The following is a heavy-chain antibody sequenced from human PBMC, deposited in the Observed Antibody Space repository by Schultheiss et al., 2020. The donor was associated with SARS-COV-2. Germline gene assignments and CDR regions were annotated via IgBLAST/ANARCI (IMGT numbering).Heavy chain of an antibody. CDR2: VSWNGSRT. J-gene: IGHJ6*02. CDR1: GFAFSDYY. D-gene: IGHD3-10*01. V-gene: IGHV3-19*01. CDR3: VRYLVVRGVIPAGMDV. Sequence: GGSLRLSCAASGFAFSDYYMSWIRQAPGKGLEWVSGVSWNGSRTHYADSVKGRFIISRDNSRNFLYQQMNSLRPEDMAVYYCVRYLVVRGVIPAGMDVWGQGTTVTVSS.